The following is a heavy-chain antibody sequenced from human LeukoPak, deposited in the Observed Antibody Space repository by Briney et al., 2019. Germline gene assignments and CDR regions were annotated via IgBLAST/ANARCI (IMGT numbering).Heavy chain of an antibody. Sequence: PSETLSLTCTVSGGSISSYYWSWIRQPPGKGLEWIGEINHSGSTNYNPSLKSRVTISVDTSKNQFSLKLSSVTAADTAVYYCARGTYDILTGYYDRAYYMDVWGKGTTVTVSS. V-gene: IGHV4-34*01. CDR2: INHSGST. CDR1: GGSISSYY. D-gene: IGHD3-9*01. J-gene: IGHJ6*03. CDR3: ARGTYDILTGYYDRAYYMDV.